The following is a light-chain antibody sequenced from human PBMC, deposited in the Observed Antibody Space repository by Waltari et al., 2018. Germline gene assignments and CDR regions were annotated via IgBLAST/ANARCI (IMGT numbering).Light chain of an antibody. CDR1: QNLNTF. CDR3: QQHDNLPLA. Sequence: DIQMTQSPSTVSASLGDRVTITCRASQNLNTFFSWYQQKPGAVPNPLIYDASTLERGVPSRFSGSGSGTHFTLTISGLQPDDFATYYCQQHDNLPLAFGGGPRWKSN. V-gene: IGKV1-5*01. J-gene: IGKJ4*01. CDR2: DAS.